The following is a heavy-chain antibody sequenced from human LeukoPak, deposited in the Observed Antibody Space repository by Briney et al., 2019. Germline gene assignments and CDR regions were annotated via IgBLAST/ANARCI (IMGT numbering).Heavy chain of an antibody. J-gene: IGHJ4*02. D-gene: IGHD1-20*01. CDR1: GFTFSSYW. V-gene: IGHV3-7*01. CDR3: ARGLKYNWNEVDY. Sequence: GGSLRLSCAASGFTFSSYWMSWVRQAPGKGLEWVANIKQDGSEKYYVDSVKGRFTISRDNAKNSLYLQMNSLRAEDTAVYYCARGLKYNWNEVDYWGQGTLVTVSS. CDR2: IKQDGSEK.